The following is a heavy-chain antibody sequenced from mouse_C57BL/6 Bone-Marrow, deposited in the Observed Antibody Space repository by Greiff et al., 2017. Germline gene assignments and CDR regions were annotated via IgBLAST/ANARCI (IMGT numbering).Heavy chain of an antibody. CDR1: GFTFSDYG. D-gene: IGHD1-1*01. V-gene: IGHV5-17*01. CDR3: ARGTVVATFYWYFDV. CDR2: ISSGSSTI. J-gene: IGHJ1*03. Sequence: DVKLVESGGGLVKPGGSLKLSCAASGFTFSDYGMHWVRQAPEKGLEWVAYISSGSSTIYYADTVKGRFTISRDNAKNTLFLQMTSQRSEDTAMYYCARGTVVATFYWYFDVWGTGTTVTVSS.